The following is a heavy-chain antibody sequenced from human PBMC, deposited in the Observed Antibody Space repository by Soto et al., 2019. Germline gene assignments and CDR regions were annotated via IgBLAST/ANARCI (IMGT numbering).Heavy chain of an antibody. CDR1: AFTFGDFA. CDR3: ARAPTGGTWPVYFDW. V-gene: IGHV3-9*01. D-gene: IGHD2-15*01. Sequence: VQLVESGGGLVQPGRSLRLSCTASAFTFGDFAMHWVRQVPGKGLEWVSGINWNGNYIGYADSVKGRFTVSRDNAKNSLYLQMTSLGPEDTDLYFCARAPTGGTWPVYFDWWGRGTLVTVSS. CDR2: INWNGNYI. J-gene: IGHJ4*02.